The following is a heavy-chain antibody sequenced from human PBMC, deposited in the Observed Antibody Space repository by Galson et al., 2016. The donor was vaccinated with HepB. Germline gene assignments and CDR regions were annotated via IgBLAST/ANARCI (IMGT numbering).Heavy chain of an antibody. Sequence: SLRLSCAASGFTFSGYWMTWVRQAPGKGLEWVSYISSSSSTIYYADSVRGRFTISRDNAKNSLYFQMNSLKVEDTAIYYCVREGLAEGSYFDYWGQGTLVTVSS. V-gene: IGHV3-48*04. J-gene: IGHJ4*02. CDR1: GFTFSGYW. CDR3: VREGLAEGSYFDY. CDR2: ISSSSSTI.